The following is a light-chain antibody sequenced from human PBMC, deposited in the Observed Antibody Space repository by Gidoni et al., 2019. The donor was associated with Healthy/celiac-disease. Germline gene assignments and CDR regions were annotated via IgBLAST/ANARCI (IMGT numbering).Light chain of an antibody. V-gene: IGLV3-21*03. CDR3: QGWDSSSDHPV. Sequence: SYVLTQPPSVSVAPGKTARITCGGNNIGSKSVHWYQQKPGQAPVLVVYDASDRPSGIPERFSGSNSGNTATLTISRVEAGDEADYYCQGWDSSSDHPVFGGGTKLTVL. J-gene: IGLJ3*02. CDR1: NIGSKS. CDR2: DAS.